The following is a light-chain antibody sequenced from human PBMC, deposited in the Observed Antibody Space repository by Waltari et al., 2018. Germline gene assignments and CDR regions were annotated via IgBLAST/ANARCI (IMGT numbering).Light chain of an antibody. CDR1: QTVIAGF. V-gene: IGKV3-20*01. CDR2: GAS. CDR3: QQYGSSPFT. Sequence: EIVLTQSPGTLSLSPGESATLSCRASQTVIAGFLAWYQQRPGLPPMRRIYGASRRANGLPYRFSGGGSGTDFTLTITSVEPEDVAVYHCQQYGSSPFTFGGGTKVEIK. J-gene: IGKJ4*01.